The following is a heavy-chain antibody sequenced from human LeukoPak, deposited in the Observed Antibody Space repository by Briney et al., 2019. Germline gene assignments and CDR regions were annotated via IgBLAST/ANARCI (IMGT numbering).Heavy chain of an antibody. CDR3: GKNGGGGIAAAHFDY. V-gene: IGHV3-30*02. J-gene: IGHJ4*02. Sequence: GGSLRLSCAASGFTFSSYGMHWVRQAPGKGLEWVAFIRYDGSNKYYADSVKGRFTISRDNSKNTLYLQMNSLRAEDTAVYYCGKNGGGGIAAAHFDYWGQGTLVTVSS. CDR2: IRYDGSNK. CDR1: GFTFSSYG. D-gene: IGHD6-13*01.